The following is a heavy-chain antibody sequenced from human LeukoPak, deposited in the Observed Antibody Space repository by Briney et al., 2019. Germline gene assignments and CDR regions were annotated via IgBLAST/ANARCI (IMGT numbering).Heavy chain of an antibody. CDR3: AKDRYYDSSGYYYN. CDR2: ISYDGSIK. CDR1: GFTFRSYA. D-gene: IGHD3-22*01. J-gene: IGHJ4*02. Sequence: PGGSLRLSCAASGFTFRSYAIHWVRQAPGKGLEWVAFISYDGSIKYYADSAKGRFTISRDNSKNTLSLQMNSLRGEDTAVYYCAKDRYYDSSGYYYNWGQGTLVTVSS. V-gene: IGHV3-30-3*01.